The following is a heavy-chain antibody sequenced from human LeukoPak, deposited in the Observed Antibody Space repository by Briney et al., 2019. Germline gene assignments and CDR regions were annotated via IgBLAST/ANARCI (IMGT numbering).Heavy chain of an antibody. CDR3: AKDFGSGYSYGDSFDY. V-gene: IGHV3-9*01. Sequence: PGRSLRLSCAASGFTFDDYAMHWVRQAPGQGLEWVSGISWNSGSIGYADSVKGRFTISRDNAKNSLYLQMNSLRAEDTALYYCAKDFGSGYSYGDSFDYWGQGTLVTVSS. CDR1: GFTFDDYA. CDR2: ISWNSGSI. J-gene: IGHJ4*02. D-gene: IGHD5-18*01.